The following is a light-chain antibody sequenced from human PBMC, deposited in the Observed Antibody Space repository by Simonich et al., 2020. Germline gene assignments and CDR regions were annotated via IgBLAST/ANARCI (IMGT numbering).Light chain of an antibody. CDR2: DVI. CDR1: SRDVGGYNY. V-gene: IGLV2-14*01. CDR3: SSYTSSSNWV. Sequence: QSALTQPASVSGSPGQSITISCTGTSRDVGGYNYVSWYQQHPGKAPKLMIYDVIKRPSGVSNRFSGSKSGNTASLTISGLQAEDEADYYCSSYTSSSNWVFGGGTKLTVL. J-gene: IGLJ3*02.